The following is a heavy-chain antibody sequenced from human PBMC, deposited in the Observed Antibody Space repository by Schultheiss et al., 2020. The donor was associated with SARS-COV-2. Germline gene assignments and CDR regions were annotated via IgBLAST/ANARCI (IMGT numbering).Heavy chain of an antibody. CDR2: ISYDGSNK. Sequence: GGSLRLSCAASGFTFSSYAMHWVRQAPGKGLEWVAVISYDGSNKYYADSVKGRFTISRDNSKNTLYLQMNSLRAEDTAVYYCARAGASYSSVGSNLWFDPWGQGTLVTVSS. D-gene: IGHD6-19*01. CDR3: ARAGASYSSVGSNLWFDP. CDR1: GFTFSSYA. V-gene: IGHV3-30*07. J-gene: IGHJ5*02.